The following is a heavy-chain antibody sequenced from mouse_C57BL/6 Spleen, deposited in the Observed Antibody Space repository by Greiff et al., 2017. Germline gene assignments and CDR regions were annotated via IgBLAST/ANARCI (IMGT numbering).Heavy chain of an antibody. Sequence: QVQLKQPGAELVMPGASVKLSCKASGYTFTSYWMHWVKQRPGQGLEWIGEIDPSDSYTNYNQKFKGKSTLTVDKSSSTAYMQLSSLTSEDSAVYYCARRGTYFDVWGTGTTVTVAS. CDR3: ARRGTYFDV. D-gene: IGHD3-3*01. CDR2: IDPSDSYT. J-gene: IGHJ1*03. CDR1: GYTFTSYW. V-gene: IGHV1-69*01.